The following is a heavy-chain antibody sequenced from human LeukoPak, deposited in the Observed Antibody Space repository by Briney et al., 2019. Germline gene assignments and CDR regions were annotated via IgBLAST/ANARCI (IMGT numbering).Heavy chain of an antibody. Sequence: GGSLRLSCAASGFTFSSYSMNWVRQAPGKGLEWVSSISSSSSYIYYADSVKGRFTISRDNAKNSLYLQMNSLRAEDTAVYYCARARLPQKDIVVAPAAVDPWGQGTLVTVSS. CDR2: ISSSSSYI. CDR1: GFTFSSYS. D-gene: IGHD2-2*01. J-gene: IGHJ5*02. V-gene: IGHV3-21*01. CDR3: ARARLPQKDIVVAPAAVDP.